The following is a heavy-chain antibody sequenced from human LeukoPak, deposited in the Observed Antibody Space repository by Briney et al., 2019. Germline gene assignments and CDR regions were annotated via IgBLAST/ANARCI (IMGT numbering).Heavy chain of an antibody. CDR1: GYTLTELS. CDR3: ATLYCSGGSCHDGNAFDI. CDR2: FDPEDGET. Sequence: ASVKVSCKVSGYTLTELSMHWVRQAPGKGLEWMGGFDPEDGETIYAQKFQGRVTMTEDTSTDTAYTELSSLRSEDTAVYYCATLYCSGGSCHDGNAFDIWGQGTMVTVSS. J-gene: IGHJ3*02. D-gene: IGHD2-15*01. V-gene: IGHV1-24*01.